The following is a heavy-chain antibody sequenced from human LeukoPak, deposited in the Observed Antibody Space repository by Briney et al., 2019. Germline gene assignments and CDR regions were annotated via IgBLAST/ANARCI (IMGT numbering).Heavy chain of an antibody. CDR1: GFTFSSYG. J-gene: IGHJ4*02. Sequence: GGSLRLSCAASGFTFSSYGMHWVRQAPGKGLEWVAFIRSDGSSKNFVDSVKGRFTISRDNSKNTLYLQMNSLGVEDTAVYYCAKGDSTSPGGGYWGQGTLVTVSS. CDR2: IRSDGSSK. CDR3: AKGDSTSPGGGY. D-gene: IGHD3-16*01. V-gene: IGHV3-30*02.